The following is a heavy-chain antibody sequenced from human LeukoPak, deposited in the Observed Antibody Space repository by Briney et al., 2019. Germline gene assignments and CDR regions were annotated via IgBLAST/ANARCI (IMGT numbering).Heavy chain of an antibody. CDR2: ITGIGCDT. Sequence: QPGGSLRLSCAASRFTFSSYAMSWVRQAPGKGLEWVSAITGIGCDTYYADSVKGRFTISRDNSKNMLYLQMNSLRAEDTAVYYCAKLIPTVDCSRTSCYGFDYWGQGTLVTVSS. V-gene: IGHV3-23*01. CDR3: AKLIPTVDCSRTSCYGFDY. CDR1: RFTFSSYA. J-gene: IGHJ4*02. D-gene: IGHD2-2*01.